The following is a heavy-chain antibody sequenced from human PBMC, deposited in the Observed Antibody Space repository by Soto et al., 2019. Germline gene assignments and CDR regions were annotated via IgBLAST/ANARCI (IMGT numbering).Heavy chain of an antibody. V-gene: IGHV4-4*08. D-gene: IGHD2-15*01. CDR1: GGSLSTYY. Sequence: VQLQESGPGLVKPSETLSLTCTVSGGSLSTYYWSWIRQPPGKGLEWIGHIPDSGSANYNPSLRGRLTISVDTSTNQFCLRLSSVTAADTAVYYCARGSRDRGTWFEDWFDPWGQGTLVIVSS. CDR2: IPDSGSA. J-gene: IGHJ5*02. CDR3: ARGSRDRGTWFEDWFDP.